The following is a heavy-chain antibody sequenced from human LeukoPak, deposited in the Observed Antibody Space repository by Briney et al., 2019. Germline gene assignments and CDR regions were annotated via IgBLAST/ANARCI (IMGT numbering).Heavy chain of an antibody. D-gene: IGHD2-2*01. V-gene: IGHV3-30*18. Sequence: PGRSLRLSCAASGFTFSSYGMHWVRQAPGKGLEWVAVISYDGSNKYYADSVKGRFTISRDNSKNTLYLQMNSLRAEDTAVYYCAKDGDIVVVPAADPFDYWGQGTLVTVSS. CDR2: ISYDGSNK. CDR3: AKDGDIVVVPAADPFDY. CDR1: GFTFSSYG. J-gene: IGHJ4*02.